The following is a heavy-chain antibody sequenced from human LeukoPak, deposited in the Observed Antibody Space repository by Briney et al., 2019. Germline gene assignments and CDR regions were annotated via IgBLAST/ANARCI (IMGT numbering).Heavy chain of an antibody. CDR3: ARRTLFGVIKPPDY. CDR2: ISSTAATT. Sequence: GGFLRLSCVASGFTFSSFAMSWVRQAPGQGLEWVSSISSTAATTYYADSVRGRFTISRDSAMNTLYLQLSSLRVEDTAVYYCARRTLFGVIKPPDYWGQGTLVTVSS. J-gene: IGHJ4*02. D-gene: IGHD3-3*01. CDR1: GFTFSSFA. V-gene: IGHV3-23*01.